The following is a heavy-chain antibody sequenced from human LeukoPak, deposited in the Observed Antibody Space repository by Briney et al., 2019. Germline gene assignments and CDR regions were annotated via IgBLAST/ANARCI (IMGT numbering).Heavy chain of an antibody. CDR2: VSDSGST. CDR1: GGSITNYY. V-gene: IGHV4-59*08. CDR3: ARTGSASFDY. Sequence: PSETLSLTCSVSGGSITNYYGSWLRQPPGRGLEWIGYVSDSGSTNYNASLKSRLTISVDTSKNQFSLKLSSVTAADTAVYYCARTGSASFDYWGQGTLVTVSS. J-gene: IGHJ4*02. D-gene: IGHD3-10*01.